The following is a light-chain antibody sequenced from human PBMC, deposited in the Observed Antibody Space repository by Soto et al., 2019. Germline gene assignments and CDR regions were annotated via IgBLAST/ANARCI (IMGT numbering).Light chain of an antibody. CDR3: QAWDSSNYV. CDR1: KLGDKY. V-gene: IGLV3-1*01. CDR2: QDS. J-gene: IGLJ1*01. Sequence: SYELTQPPSVSVSPGQTASITCSGDKLGDKYACWYQKKPGQSPVLVIYQDSKRPSGIPERFSGSNSGNTATLTISGTQAMDEADYYCQAWDSSNYVFGTGTKLTVL.